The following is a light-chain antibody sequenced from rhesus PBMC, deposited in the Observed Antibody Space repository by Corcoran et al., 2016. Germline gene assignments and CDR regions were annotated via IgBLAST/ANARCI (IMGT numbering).Light chain of an antibody. CDR3: HQRNSYPYS. V-gene: IGKV1-38*01. Sequence: DIQLTQSPSSLSASVGDRVTITCRASQGISSYLAWYQQQSGKAPKLLIYDASNLKRGVPSRFSGSGSGTEFTLPISSLQPEDFATYYCHQRNSYPYSFGQGTKVEIK. J-gene: IGKJ2*01. CDR1: QGISSY. CDR2: DAS.